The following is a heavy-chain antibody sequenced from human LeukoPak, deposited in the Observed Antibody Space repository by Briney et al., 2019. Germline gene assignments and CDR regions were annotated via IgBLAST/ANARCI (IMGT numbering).Heavy chain of an antibody. D-gene: IGHD6-19*01. Sequence: PGRSLRLSCVASGFTFSTFGMHWVRQAPGKGMEWVAFIRFDGSDKYSADFVKGRFVISRDNSKNTLYLQMNNVRIEDTGVYYCAKSHIAVGGNHFQYWGQGTLLTVSS. CDR3: AKSHIAVGGNHFQY. CDR1: GFTFSTFG. J-gene: IGHJ4*02. V-gene: IGHV3-30*02. CDR2: IRFDGSDK.